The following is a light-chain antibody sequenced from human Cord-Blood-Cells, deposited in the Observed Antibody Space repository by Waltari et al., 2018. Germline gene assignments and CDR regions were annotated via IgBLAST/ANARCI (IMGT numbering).Light chain of an antibody. J-gene: IGLJ3*02. CDR3: IAYTSSSTWV. V-gene: IGLV2-14*03. Sequence: QSALTQPASVSGPPGQSLPITCTGTRSAVGGYNHVPWYQQHPGKAPKRMIYNFGNRPSVVSNRASDTRSGNTACLTISGLEAEYTADYYCIAYTSSSTWVFGGGTKLTVL. CDR1: RSAVGGYNH. CDR2: NFG.